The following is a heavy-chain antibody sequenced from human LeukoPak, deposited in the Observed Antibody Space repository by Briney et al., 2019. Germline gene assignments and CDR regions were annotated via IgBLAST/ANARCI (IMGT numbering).Heavy chain of an antibody. Sequence: SQTLSLTCAISGDSVSTNSVAWNWIRQSPSRGLEWLGKTSYRSKWYNDYAVYVKSRITITTDTSKNQFSLQLNSVTPEDTAVYYCAREAEITRFDYWGQGTLVTVSS. V-gene: IGHV6-1*01. CDR1: GDSVSTNSVA. J-gene: IGHJ4*02. CDR2: TSYRSKWYN. D-gene: IGHD5-24*01. CDR3: AREAEITRFDY.